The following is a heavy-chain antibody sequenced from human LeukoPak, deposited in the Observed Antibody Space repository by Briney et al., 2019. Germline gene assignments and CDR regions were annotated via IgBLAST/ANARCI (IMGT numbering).Heavy chain of an antibody. J-gene: IGHJ4*02. CDR2: ISGSGGST. V-gene: IGHV3-23*01. CDR3: AKRAVPGNAFFDN. CDR1: GFTFSSYA. D-gene: IGHD6-19*01. Sequence: GGSLRLSCAASGFTFSSYAMSWVRQAPGKGLEWVSSISGSGGSTYYADSVKGRFTISRDNSKNTLFLQMDSLRAEDTAVYYCAKRAVPGNAFFDNWGQGTLVTVSS.